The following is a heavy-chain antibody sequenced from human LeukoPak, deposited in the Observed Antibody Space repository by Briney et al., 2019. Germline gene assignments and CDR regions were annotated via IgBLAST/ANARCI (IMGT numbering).Heavy chain of an antibody. V-gene: IGHV4-59*01. CDR1: GGSISSYY. CDR2: IYYSGST. CDR3: ARVGCGDDFWRGYCPFDY. D-gene: IGHD3-3*01. Sequence: PSETLSLTCTVSGGSISSYYWSWIRQPPGKGLEWIGYIYYSGSTNYNPSLKSRVTISVDTSKNQFSLKLSSVTAADTAVYYCARVGCGDDFWRGYCPFDYWGQGTLVTGSS. J-gene: IGHJ4*02.